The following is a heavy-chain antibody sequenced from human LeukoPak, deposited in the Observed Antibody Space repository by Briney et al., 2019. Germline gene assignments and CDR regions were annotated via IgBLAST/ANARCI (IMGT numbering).Heavy chain of an antibody. CDR3: GKAFPPLRVAAAGDY. D-gene: IGHD6-25*01. V-gene: IGHV3-21*06. Sequence: PGEPLRLSCTASGFTFSDCDMNWFRQAPGKGLQWVSSISYMGDHRYYADSAKGRFTISRDNAKNSLYLQMDNLRADDTAVYYCGKAFPPLRVAAAGDYWGQGTLVTVSS. CDR2: ISYMGDHR. CDR1: GFTFSDCD. J-gene: IGHJ4*02.